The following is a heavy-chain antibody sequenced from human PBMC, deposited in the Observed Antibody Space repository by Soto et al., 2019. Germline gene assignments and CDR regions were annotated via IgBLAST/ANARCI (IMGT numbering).Heavy chain of an antibody. CDR3: ARHSNWNGNDY. Sequence: SGKVSCKASGGTFSSYAISWVRQAPGQGLEWMGGIIPIFGAANYAQKFQGRVTITGDQTTSTAHKELSSLRSQDTAVDYCARHSNWNGNDYCQQRNRVASSS. V-gene: IGHV1-69*13. CDR1: GGTFSSYA. D-gene: IGHD1-20*01. CDR2: IIPIFGAA. J-gene: IGHJ4*02.